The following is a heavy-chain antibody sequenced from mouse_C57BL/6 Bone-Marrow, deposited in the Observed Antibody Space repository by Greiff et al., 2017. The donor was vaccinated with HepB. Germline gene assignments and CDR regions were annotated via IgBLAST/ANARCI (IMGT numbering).Heavy chain of an antibody. CDR2: IYPGSGNT. Sequence: VQLQQSGAELVRPGASVKLSCKASGYTFPDYYINWVKQRPGQGLEWIARIYPGSGNTYYNEKFKGKATLTAEKSSSTAYMQLSSLTSEDSAVYFCARGTTRGYFDVWGTGTTVTVSS. J-gene: IGHJ1*03. CDR3: ARGTTRGYFDV. CDR1: GYTFPDYY. D-gene: IGHD3-3*01. V-gene: IGHV1-76*01.